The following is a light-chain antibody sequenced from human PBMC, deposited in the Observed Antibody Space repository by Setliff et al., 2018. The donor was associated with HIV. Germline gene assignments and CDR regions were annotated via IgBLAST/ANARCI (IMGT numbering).Light chain of an antibody. J-gene: IGKJ1*01. Sequence: VLTQSPGTLSLSPGERATLSCRASQSVTSNYLAWYQQKPGQPPRLLIYGASNRATGIPDRFSGSGSATDFTLTISRLEAEDSAVYYCHQYGSSPQTFGQGTKVDIK. CDR3: HQYGSSPQT. CDR2: GAS. CDR1: QSVTSNY. V-gene: IGKV3-20*01.